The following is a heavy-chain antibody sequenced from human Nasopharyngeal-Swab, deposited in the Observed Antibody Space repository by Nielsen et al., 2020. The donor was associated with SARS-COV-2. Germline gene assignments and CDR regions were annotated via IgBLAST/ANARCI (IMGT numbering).Heavy chain of an antibody. J-gene: IGHJ3*02. V-gene: IGHV3-30-3*01. D-gene: IGHD2-2*01. CDR2: ISYDGSNK. Sequence: WIRQPPGKGLEWVAVISYDGSNKYYADSVKGRFTISRDNSKNTLYLQMNSLRAEDTAVYYCARSGDYCSSTSCYLSDAFDIWGQGTMVTAS. CDR3: ARSGDYCSSTSCYLSDAFDI.